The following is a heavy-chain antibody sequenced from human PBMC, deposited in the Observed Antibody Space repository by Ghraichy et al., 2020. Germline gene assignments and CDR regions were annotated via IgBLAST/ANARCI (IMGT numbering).Heavy chain of an antibody. Sequence: SETLSLTCTVSGGSISSSSYYWGWIRQPPGKGLEWIGSIYYSGSTYYNPSLKSRVTISVDTSKNQFSLKLSSVTAADTAVYYCASLPEGAAAGGYYYYYMDVWGKGTTDTVSS. CDR3: ASLPEGAAAGGYYYYYMDV. CDR2: IYYSGST. J-gene: IGHJ6*03. D-gene: IGHD6-13*01. V-gene: IGHV4-39*07. CDR1: GGSISSSSYY.